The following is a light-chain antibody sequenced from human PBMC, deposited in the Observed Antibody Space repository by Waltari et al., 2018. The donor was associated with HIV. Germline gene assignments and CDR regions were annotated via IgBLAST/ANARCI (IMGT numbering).Light chain of an antibody. J-gene: IGLJ1*01. CDR2: QDS. CDR1: KLGNSF. CDR3: QAWDTNTFV. Sequence: DLSQPASVSVSPGQPATGSCSGDKLGNSFVCWYRQRPGQSPELIIYQDSRRPSGISDRFSGSTSGTKATLTIRGTQSLDEGDYYCQAWDTNTFVFGGGTRVTVL. V-gene: IGLV3-1*01.